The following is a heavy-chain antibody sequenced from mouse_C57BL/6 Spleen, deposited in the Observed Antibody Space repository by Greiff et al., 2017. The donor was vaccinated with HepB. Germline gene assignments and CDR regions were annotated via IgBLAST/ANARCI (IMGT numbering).Heavy chain of an antibody. D-gene: IGHD2-12*01. CDR3: EREDYNSPFAY. V-gene: IGHV5-6*01. CDR1: GFTFSSYG. J-gene: IGHJ3*01. CDR2: ISSGGSYT. Sequence: EVQVVESGGDLVKPGGSLKLSCAASGFTFSSYGMSWVRQTPDKRLEWVATISSGGSYTYYPDSVKGRFTISRDNARNTVYLQMSSLKSEDTAMYYCEREDYNSPFAYWGQGTLVTVSA.